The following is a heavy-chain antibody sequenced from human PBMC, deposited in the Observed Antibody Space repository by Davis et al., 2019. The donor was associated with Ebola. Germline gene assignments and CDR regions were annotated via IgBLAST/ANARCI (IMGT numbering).Heavy chain of an antibody. V-gene: IGHV3-53*01. CDR3: ARDQIQYSSSSHYYYNIDV. CDR2: ISSGGGT. Sequence: GESLKISCAASGFSVSSNYMNWVRQAPGKGLEWVSLISSGGGTYYADSVKGRFTISRDNSKNTLSLQMNSLRAEDTAVYYCARDQIQYSSSSHYYYNIDVWGQGTTVTVSS. J-gene: IGHJ6*02. D-gene: IGHD6-6*01. CDR1: GFSVSSNY.